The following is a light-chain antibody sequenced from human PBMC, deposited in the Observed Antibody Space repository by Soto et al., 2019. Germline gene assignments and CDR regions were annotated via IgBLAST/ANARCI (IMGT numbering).Light chain of an antibody. CDR2: AAS. Sequence: AIPMTQSPSSISASAGDRVTITCRASQGISSYLAWYQQKPGKAPKLLIYAASTLQSGVPSRFSGSGSGTEFTLTISCLQSEDFATYFCQQYSSYPPTFGPGTKVDIK. V-gene: IGKV1-8*01. J-gene: IGKJ3*01. CDR3: QQYSSYPPT. CDR1: QGISSY.